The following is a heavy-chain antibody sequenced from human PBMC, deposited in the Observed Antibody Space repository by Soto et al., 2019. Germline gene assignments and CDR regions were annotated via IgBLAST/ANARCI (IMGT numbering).Heavy chain of an antibody. Sequence: EVQLVESGGGLVQPGRSLRLSCAASGFTFDDYAMHWVRQAPGKGLEWVSGISWNRGSIGYADSVKGRFTISRDNAKNSLYLQMNSLRAEDTALYYCAKDAITMVRGVISYCGMDVWGQGTTVTVSS. V-gene: IGHV3-9*01. CDR2: ISWNRGSI. CDR1: GFTFDDYA. J-gene: IGHJ6*02. D-gene: IGHD3-10*01. CDR3: AKDAITMVRGVISYCGMDV.